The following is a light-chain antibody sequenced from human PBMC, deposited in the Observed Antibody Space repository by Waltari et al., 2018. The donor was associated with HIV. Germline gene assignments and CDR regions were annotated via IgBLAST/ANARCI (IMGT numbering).Light chain of an antibody. V-gene: IGLV1-51*02. CDR1: NSNIGNNY. J-gene: IGLJ3*02. CDR2: ENN. CDR3: ATWDSGLSIWV. Sequence: QSVLTQPPSVSAAPRQKVTISCSGSNSNIGNNYVSWYQQHRGTATTLLTDENNRRPSGIPDRFSASKSGTSATLGIAGLQTGDEADYYCATWDSGLSIWVFGGGTKLTVL.